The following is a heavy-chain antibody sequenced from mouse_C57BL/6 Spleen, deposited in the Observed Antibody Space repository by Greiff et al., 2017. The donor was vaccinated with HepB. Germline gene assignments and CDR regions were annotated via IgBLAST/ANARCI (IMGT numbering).Heavy chain of an antibody. CDR2: IYPGSGNT. D-gene: IGHD2-4*01. Sequence: VQLQESGPELVKPGASVKISCKASGYSFTSYYIHWVKQRPGQGLEWIGWIYPGSGNTKYNEKFKGKATLTAETSSSTAYMQLSSLTSEDSAVYYCARDYDYDYWGQGTTLTVSS. J-gene: IGHJ2*01. V-gene: IGHV1-66*01. CDR1: GYSFTSYY. CDR3: ARDYDYDY.